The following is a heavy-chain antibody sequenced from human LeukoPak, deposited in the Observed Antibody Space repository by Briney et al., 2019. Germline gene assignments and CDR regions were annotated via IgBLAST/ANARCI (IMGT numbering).Heavy chain of an antibody. CDR1: GGSISSYY. CDR3: ARDKYSGYDPCFDY. CDR2: ISNSGST. Sequence: SETLSLTCTVSGGSISSYYWSWIRQPPGKGLEWIGYISNSGSTSYNASLKSRVTISADTSKKQFSLKLSSVTAADTAVYYCARDKYSGYDPCFDYWGQGTLVTVSS. D-gene: IGHD5-12*01. J-gene: IGHJ4*02. V-gene: IGHV4-4*08.